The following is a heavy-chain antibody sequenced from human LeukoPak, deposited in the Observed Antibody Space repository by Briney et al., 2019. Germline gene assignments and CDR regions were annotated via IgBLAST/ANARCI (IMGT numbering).Heavy chain of an antibody. CDR1: GGSISSSSYY. V-gene: IGHV4-39*07. D-gene: IGHD3-10*01. CDR2: IYYSGST. Sequence: SETLSLTCTVSGGSISSSSYYWGWIRQPPGKGLEWIGSIYYSGSTYYNPSLKSRVTISVDKSKNQFSLSLISVTAADTAVYYCARGEEYGSGTVHFDYWGQGTLVTVSS. J-gene: IGHJ4*02. CDR3: ARGEEYGSGTVHFDY.